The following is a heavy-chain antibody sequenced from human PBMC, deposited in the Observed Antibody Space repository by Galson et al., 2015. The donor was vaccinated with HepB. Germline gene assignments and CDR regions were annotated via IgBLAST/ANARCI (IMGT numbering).Heavy chain of an antibody. CDR2: IYPGDSDT. Sequence: QSGAEVKKPGESLKISCKGSGYSFTSYWIGWVRQMPGKGLEWMGIIYPGDSDTRYSPSFQGQVTISADKSISTAYLQWSSLKASDTAMYYCARRAQGVIKDYYYYYYMDVWGKGTTVTVSS. D-gene: IGHD3-10*01. V-gene: IGHV5-51*03. J-gene: IGHJ6*03. CDR1: GYSFTSYW. CDR3: ARRAQGVIKDYYYYYYMDV.